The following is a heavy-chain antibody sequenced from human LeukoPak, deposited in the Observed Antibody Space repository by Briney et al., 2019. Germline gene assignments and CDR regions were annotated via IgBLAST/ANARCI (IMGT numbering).Heavy chain of an antibody. V-gene: IGHV3-7*01. Sequence: GGSLRLSCAASGFTFNRSWMNWVRPAPGKGLEWVVNMDPSGSQKRYVDSVKGRFIISKDNPGASLYLDMYNLRAEDTAIYYCAIWTSVNYWGQGTLVTVSS. D-gene: IGHD1-1*01. CDR3: AIWTSVNY. CDR1: GFTFNRSW. CDR2: MDPSGSQK. J-gene: IGHJ4*02.